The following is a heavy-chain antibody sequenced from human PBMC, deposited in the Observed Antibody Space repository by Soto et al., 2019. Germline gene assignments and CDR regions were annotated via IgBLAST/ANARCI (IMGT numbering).Heavy chain of an antibody. J-gene: IGHJ5*01. CDR2: IHPSGGST. CDR3: AGGDSISSTGWLDS. V-gene: IGHV1-46*01. D-gene: IGHD6-6*01. Sequence: QVHLVQSGAEVKKPGASVMVSCKASGYTFFAYYMHWVRQAPGQGLEWMGLIHPSGGSTTYALKFQGRISMTRDTSTSTVYMEISILTSEDTAVYYCAGGDSISSTGWLDSWGQGTLVSVFS. CDR1: GYTFFAYY.